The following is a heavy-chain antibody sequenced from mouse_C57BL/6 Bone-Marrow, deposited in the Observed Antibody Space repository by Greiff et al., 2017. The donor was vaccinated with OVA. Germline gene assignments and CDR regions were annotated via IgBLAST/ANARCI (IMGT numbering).Heavy chain of an antibody. CDR2: IYPSDSET. CDR1: GYTFTSYW. D-gene: IGHD3-1*01. V-gene: IGHV1-61*01. J-gene: IGHJ2*01. CDR3: ARGWHGYFDY. Sequence: QVQLQQPGAELVRPGSSVKLSCKASGYTFTSYWMDWVKQRPGQGLEWIGNIYPSDSETHYNQKFKDKATLTVDKSSSTAYMQLSSLTSEDSAVYYCARGWHGYFDYWGQGTTLTVSS.